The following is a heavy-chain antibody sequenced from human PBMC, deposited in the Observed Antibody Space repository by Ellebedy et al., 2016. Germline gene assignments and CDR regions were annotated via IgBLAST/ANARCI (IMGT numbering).Heavy chain of an antibody. CDR2: INPSGGST. D-gene: IGHD1-14*01. CDR3: ARDSTPGITPTPRFDP. CDR1: GYTFTSYY. J-gene: IGHJ5*02. Sequence: ASVKVSXXASGYTFTSYYMHWVRQAPGQGLEWMGIINPSGGSTSYAQKFQGRVTMTRDTSTSTVYMELSSLRSEDTAVYYCARDSTPGITPTPRFDPWGQGTLVTVSS. V-gene: IGHV1-46*01.